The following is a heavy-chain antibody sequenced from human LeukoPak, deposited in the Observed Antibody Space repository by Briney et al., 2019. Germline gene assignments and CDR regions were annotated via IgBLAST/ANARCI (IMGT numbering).Heavy chain of an antibody. J-gene: IGHJ6*02. V-gene: IGHV4-59*01. Sequence: PSETLSLTCTVSGGSISSYYWSWLRQPPGKGLEWIGYIYYSGSTNYNPSLKSRVTISVDTSKNQFSLKLSSVTAADTAVYYCARGAHPLRYFDRYYYYYGMDVWGQGTTVTVSS. CDR3: ARGAHPLRYFDRYYYYYGMDV. CDR2: IYYSGST. CDR1: GGSISSYY. D-gene: IGHD3-9*01.